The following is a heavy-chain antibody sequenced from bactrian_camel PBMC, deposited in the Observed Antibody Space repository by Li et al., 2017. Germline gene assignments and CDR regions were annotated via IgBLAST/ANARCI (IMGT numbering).Heavy chain of an antibody. J-gene: IGHJ4*01. Sequence: VQLVESGGGSVQAGGSLRLSCAMSLNLDSRYCMGWYRQAPGKEREGVATVDTDDSTTYGDSVKGRFTISKDNAKNTPYLQMDSLKPEDTAMYYCAADEELVARCPEVLSYWGQGTQVTVS. CDR1: LNLDSRYC. V-gene: IGHV3S53*01. D-gene: IGHD2*01. CDR2: VDTDDST. CDR3: AADEELVARCPEVLSY.